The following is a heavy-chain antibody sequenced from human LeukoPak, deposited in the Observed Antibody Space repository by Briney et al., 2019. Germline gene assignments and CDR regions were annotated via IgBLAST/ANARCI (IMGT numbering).Heavy chain of an antibody. V-gene: IGHV3-23*01. J-gene: IGHJ4*02. Sequence: GGTLRLSCAASGFTFSSYGMSWVRQAPGKGLEWVSAISGSGGSTYYADSVKGRFTISRDNSKNTLYLQMNSLRAEDTAVYYCAKDRVTFLTPPFDYWGQGTLVTVSS. D-gene: IGHD2-21*02. CDR2: ISGSGGST. CDR1: GFTFSSYG. CDR3: AKDRVTFLTPPFDY.